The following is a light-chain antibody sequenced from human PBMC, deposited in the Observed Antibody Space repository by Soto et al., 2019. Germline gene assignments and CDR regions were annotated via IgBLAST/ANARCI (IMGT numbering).Light chain of an antibody. CDR3: CSYAGSSTFVV. Sequence: QAVVTQPASVSGSPGQSITISCTGTSSDVGSYNLVSWYQQHPGKAPKLMIYEGSKRPSGVSIRFSGSKSGNTASLTISGLQAEDEADYYCCSYAGSSTFVVFGGGTKLTVL. J-gene: IGLJ2*01. CDR2: EGS. V-gene: IGLV2-23*03. CDR1: SSDVGSYNL.